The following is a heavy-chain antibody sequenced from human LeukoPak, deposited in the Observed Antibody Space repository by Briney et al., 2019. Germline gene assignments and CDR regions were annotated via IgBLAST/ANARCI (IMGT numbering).Heavy chain of an antibody. D-gene: IGHD2-15*01. CDR3: ARDLPGYCSGGSCYSSDY. CDR2: ISAYNGNT. V-gene: IGHV1-18*01. Sequence: APAKVSCKASGYTFTSYGISWVRQAPGQGLEWMGWISAYNGNTNYAQKLQGRVTMTTDTSTSTAYMELRSLRSDDTAVYYCARDLPGYCSGGSCYSSDYWGQGTLVTVSS. CDR1: GYTFTSYG. J-gene: IGHJ4*02.